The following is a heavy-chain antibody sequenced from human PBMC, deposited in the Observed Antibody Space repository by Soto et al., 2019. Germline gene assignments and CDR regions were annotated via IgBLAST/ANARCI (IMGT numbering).Heavy chain of an antibody. V-gene: IGHV3-30-3*01. Sequence: QVQLVESGGGVVQPGRSLRLSCAASGFTVSAYTMNWVRQAPGKGLEWVAVISSDGNHKYYTDSVKGRFTISRDTSTKTLYLQMNSLRAEDTAVYYCARWEQPLFAYWGQGTLVTVSS. CDR3: ARWEQPLFAY. J-gene: IGHJ4*02. D-gene: IGHD1-26*01. CDR2: ISSDGNHK. CDR1: GFTVSAYT.